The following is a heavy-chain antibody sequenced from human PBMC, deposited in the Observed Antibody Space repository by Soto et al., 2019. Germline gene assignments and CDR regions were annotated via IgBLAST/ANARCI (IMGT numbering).Heavy chain of an antibody. V-gene: IGHV3-30*18. D-gene: IGHD3-3*01. J-gene: IGHJ6*02. CDR3: AKPLQAFWSGHGPGMDV. CDR2: ISYDGSNK. Sequence: PGGSLRLSCAASGFTFSSYSMHWVRQAPGKGLEWVAVISYDGSNKYYADSVKGRFTISRDNSKNTLYLQMNSLRAEDTAVYYCAKPLQAFWSGHGPGMDVWGQGTTVTVSS. CDR1: GFTFSSYS.